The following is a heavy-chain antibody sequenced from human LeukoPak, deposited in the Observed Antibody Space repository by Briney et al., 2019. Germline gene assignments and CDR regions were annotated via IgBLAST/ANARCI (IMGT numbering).Heavy chain of an antibody. CDR1: GYTFTGYY. D-gene: IGHD2-15*01. CDR2: INPNSGGT. V-gene: IGHV1-2*02. Sequence: GASVKVSCKASGYTFTGYYMHWVRQAPGQGLEWMGWINPNSGGTNYAQKFQGRVTMTRDTSISTAYMELSRLRSDDTAVYYCARDWRMMYCSGGSCYGLAYWGQGTLVTVSS. J-gene: IGHJ4*02. CDR3: ARDWRMMYCSGGSCYGLAY.